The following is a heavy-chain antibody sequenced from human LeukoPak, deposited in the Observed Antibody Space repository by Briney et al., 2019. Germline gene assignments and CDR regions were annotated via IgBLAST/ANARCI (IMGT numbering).Heavy chain of an antibody. V-gene: IGHV1-3*01. CDR3: ARGAAEELDY. CDR1: GYTFTSYS. Sequence: ASVKVSCKASGYTFTSYSVHWVRQAPGQRLEWMGWINAGNGNTKYSQKFQGRVTITRDTSANTAYMELSSLTSEDTAVYHCARGAAEELDYWGQGILVTVSS. J-gene: IGHJ4*02. CDR2: INAGNGNT. D-gene: IGHD6-13*01.